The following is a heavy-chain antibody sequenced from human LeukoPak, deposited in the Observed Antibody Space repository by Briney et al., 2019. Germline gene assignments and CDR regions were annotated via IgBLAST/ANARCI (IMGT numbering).Heavy chain of an antibody. J-gene: IGHJ4*02. V-gene: IGHV4-61*02. CDR1: GGSISSGSYY. CDR2: IYTSGST. Sequence: SQTPSLTCTVSGGSISSGSYYWSWIRQPAGKGLEWIGRIYTSGSTNYNPSLKSRVTISVDTSKNQFSLKLSSVTAADTAVYYCARGDARDYYGSGSFPFDYWGQGTLVTVSS. D-gene: IGHD3-10*01. CDR3: ARGDARDYYGSGSFPFDY.